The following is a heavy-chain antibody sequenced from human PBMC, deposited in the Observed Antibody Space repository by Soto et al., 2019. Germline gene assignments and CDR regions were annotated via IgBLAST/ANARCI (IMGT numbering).Heavy chain of an antibody. D-gene: IGHD6-19*01. CDR1: GGTFSSYA. J-gene: IGHJ5*02. CDR2: IIPIFGTA. CDR3: ARAHWAYSSGWYWFDP. V-gene: IGHV1-69*12. Sequence: QVQLVQSGAEVKKPGSSVKVSCKASGGTFSSYAISWVRQAPGQGLEWMGGIIPIFGTANYAQKFQGRVTITAAESTSTAYMELSSLRSEDTAVYSCARAHWAYSSGWYWFDPWGQGTLVTVSS.